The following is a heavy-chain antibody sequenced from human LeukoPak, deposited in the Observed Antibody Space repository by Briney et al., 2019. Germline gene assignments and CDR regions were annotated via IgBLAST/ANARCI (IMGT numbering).Heavy chain of an antibody. CDR2: VRYDGTKI. CDR3: ARDRQGLYKEQLVHGGWFDP. Sequence: GGSLRLSCEASGFDGSNLGMQWVGQAPGKGWEGGAFVRYDGTKIDYGGTAKGRFTISRDDSKNTLYLQMNRLRGEDPAVYYCARDRQGLYKEQLVHGGWFDPWGQGTLVTVS. J-gene: IGHJ5*02. V-gene: IGHV3-30*02. D-gene: IGHD6-6*01. CDR1: GFDGSNLG.